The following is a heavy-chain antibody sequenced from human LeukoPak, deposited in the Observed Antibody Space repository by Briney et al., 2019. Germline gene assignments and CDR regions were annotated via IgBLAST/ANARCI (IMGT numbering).Heavy chain of an antibody. V-gene: IGHV4-39*01. CDR3: AKHRRYSFWDY. J-gene: IGHJ4*02. CDR2: IYYTGTT. CDR1: GASIASTSYY. Sequence: SETLSLTCIVSGASIASTSYYWGWVRQPPGKGLEWIGSIYYTGTTYYNPSLESRVTISVDTSKNHFFLKLSAVTAADTPVYYCAKHRRYSFWDYWGQGSLVTVSS. D-gene: IGHD5-18*01.